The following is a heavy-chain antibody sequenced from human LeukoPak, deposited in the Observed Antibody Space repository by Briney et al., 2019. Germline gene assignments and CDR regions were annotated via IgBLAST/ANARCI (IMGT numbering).Heavy chain of an antibody. CDR3: ARDTYYYDSSGYYFSAEYFQH. CDR1: GFTFSDSA. Sequence: PGGSLRLSCAASGFTFSDSAMTWVRQAPGKGLEWVSLISFSGDSIYYADSVRGRFTISRDNAKNSLYLQMNSLRAEDTAVYYCARDTYYYDSSGYYFSAEYFQHWGQGTLVTVSS. CDR2: ISFSGDSI. V-gene: IGHV3-21*01. J-gene: IGHJ1*01. D-gene: IGHD3-22*01.